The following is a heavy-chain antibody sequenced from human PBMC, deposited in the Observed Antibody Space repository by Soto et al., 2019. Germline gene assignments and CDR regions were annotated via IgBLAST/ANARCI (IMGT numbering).Heavy chain of an antibody. Sequence: GGSLRLSSAASGFTFSSYAMHWVRQAPGKGLEWVAVISYDGSNKYYADSVKGRFTISRDNSKNTLYLQMNSLRAEDTAVYYCAREPLDYYGSGRGMEVWGQGSTVTVSS. V-gene: IGHV3-30-3*01. D-gene: IGHD3-10*01. CDR2: ISYDGSNK. J-gene: IGHJ6*02. CDR3: AREPLDYYGSGRGMEV. CDR1: GFTFSSYA.